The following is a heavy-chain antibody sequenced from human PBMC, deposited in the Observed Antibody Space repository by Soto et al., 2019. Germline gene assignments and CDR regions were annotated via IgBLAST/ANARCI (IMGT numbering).Heavy chain of an antibody. CDR3: AKGRDYGDYDAVDY. CDR2: ISYDGSNK. J-gene: IGHJ4*02. CDR1: GFTFSSYG. Sequence: SLRLSCAASGFTFSSYGMHWVRQAPGKGLEWVAVISYDGSNKYYADSVKGRFTISRDNSKNTLYLQMNSLRAEDTAVYYCAKGRDYGDYDAVDYWGQGTLVTVSS. V-gene: IGHV3-30*18. D-gene: IGHD4-17*01.